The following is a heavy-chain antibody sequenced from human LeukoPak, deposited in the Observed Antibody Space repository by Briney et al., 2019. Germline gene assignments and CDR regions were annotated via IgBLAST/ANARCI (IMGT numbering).Heavy chain of an antibody. Sequence: GGSLRLSCGASGFTFSGYSMNWVRQAPGKWLEWVSYISSASSIISYVDSVRGRFTISRDNAKNSLYLQMNSLRDEDTAVYYCVRESSYGFNIWGRGTMVTVSS. CDR2: ISSASSII. CDR3: VRESSYGFNI. V-gene: IGHV3-48*02. CDR1: GFTFSGYS. J-gene: IGHJ3*02.